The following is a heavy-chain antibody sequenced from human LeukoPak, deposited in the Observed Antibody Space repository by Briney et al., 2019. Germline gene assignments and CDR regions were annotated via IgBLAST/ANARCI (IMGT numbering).Heavy chain of an antibody. CDR2: INPNSGGT. J-gene: IGHJ4*02. Sequence: PEASVKVSCKASGYIFTSYYMHWVRQAPGQGLEWMGWINPNSGGTNYAQKFQGRVTMTRDTSISTAYMELSRLRSDDTAVYYCARTYYDYVWGSYRNFDYWGQGTLVTVSS. CDR1: GYIFTSYY. V-gene: IGHV1-2*02. D-gene: IGHD3-16*02. CDR3: ARTYYDYVWGSYRNFDY.